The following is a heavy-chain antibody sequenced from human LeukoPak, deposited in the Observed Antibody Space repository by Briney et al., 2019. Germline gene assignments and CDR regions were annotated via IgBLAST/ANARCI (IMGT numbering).Heavy chain of an antibody. Sequence: ASVKVSCKTSGFSFTYFFTDYYLHWVRQAPGQGLEWLGWINPHSGGTNYAQKFQGRVTMTRDTSITTAYMALTRLTYHDTAVYYCARESPTTVALQSARWFDPWGQGTPVTVSS. J-gene: IGHJ5*02. CDR2: INPHSGGT. D-gene: IGHD6-19*01. CDR1: GFSFTYFFTDYY. V-gene: IGHV1-2*02. CDR3: ARESPTTVALQSARWFDP.